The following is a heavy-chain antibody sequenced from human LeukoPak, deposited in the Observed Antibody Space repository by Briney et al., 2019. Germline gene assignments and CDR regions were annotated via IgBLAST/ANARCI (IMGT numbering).Heavy chain of an antibody. D-gene: IGHD1-26*01. CDR3: VRGEQLNYFVY. V-gene: IGHV3-48*03. Sequence: GGSLRLSCVASGFTFSSYEMSWVRQAPGEGLEWISYISRSGATENYADSVKGRFTISRDNAKDSLYLQTYSLRAEDTAVYYCVRGEQLNYFVYWGQGTLVTVSS. CDR2: ISRSGATE. J-gene: IGHJ4*02. CDR1: GFTFSSYE.